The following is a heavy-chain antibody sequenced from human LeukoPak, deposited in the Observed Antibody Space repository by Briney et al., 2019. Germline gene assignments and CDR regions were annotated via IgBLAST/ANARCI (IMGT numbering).Heavy chain of an antibody. J-gene: IGHJ4*02. CDR1: GFIVSDKY. CDR2: IYSDGNI. V-gene: IGHV3-66*01. Sequence: TGGSLRLSCAASGFIVSDKYMSWVRQAPGKGLEWISVIYSDGNIYYSDSVKGRFTISRDNSKNTLLLQMDSLRVEDTAVYYCTRGHYSNTLGGQGTLVTVSS. CDR3: TRGHYSNTL. D-gene: IGHD6-13*01.